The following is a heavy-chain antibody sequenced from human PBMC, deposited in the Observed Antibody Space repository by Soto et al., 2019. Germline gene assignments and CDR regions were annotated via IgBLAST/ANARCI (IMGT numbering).Heavy chain of an antibody. Sequence: LRLSCAASGFTFSSYSMNWVRQAPGKGPEWISYITSSSTTIFYADSVKGRFTISRDNAKNSLYLQMNSLRDEDTAVYYCARDNGLAGSFDPWGQGTLVTVSS. CDR3: ARDNGLAGSFDP. CDR1: GFTFSSYS. J-gene: IGHJ5*02. CDR2: ITSSSTTI. V-gene: IGHV3-48*02. D-gene: IGHD6-13*01.